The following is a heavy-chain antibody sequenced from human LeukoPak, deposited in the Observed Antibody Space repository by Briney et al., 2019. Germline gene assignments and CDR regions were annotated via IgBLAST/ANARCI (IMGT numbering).Heavy chain of an antibody. D-gene: IGHD6-19*01. CDR3: AITKYTVAGTFGIGY. CDR1: GYTFTGYY. J-gene: IGHJ4*02. Sequence: GASVKVSCKASGYTFTGYYMHWVRQAPGQGLEWMGWINPNSGGTNYAQKFQGWVTMTRDTSISTAYMELSRLRSDDTAVYYCAITKYTVAGTFGIGYWGQGTLVTVSS. V-gene: IGHV1-2*04. CDR2: INPNSGGT.